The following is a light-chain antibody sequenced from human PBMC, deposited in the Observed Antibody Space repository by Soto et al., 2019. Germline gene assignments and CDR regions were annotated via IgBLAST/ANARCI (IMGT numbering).Light chain of an antibody. CDR2: DVS. CDR1: SSDVGAYNY. Sequence: QSALTQPASVSGSPGQSITISCTGTSSDVGAYNYVSWYQQYPGKAPKLIIYDVSDRPSGVSNRFFGSKSGNTASLTISGLQHEDEADYYCTSYTSSSIYVVFGGGTKVTVL. J-gene: IGLJ2*01. V-gene: IGLV2-14*03. CDR3: TSYTSSSIYVV.